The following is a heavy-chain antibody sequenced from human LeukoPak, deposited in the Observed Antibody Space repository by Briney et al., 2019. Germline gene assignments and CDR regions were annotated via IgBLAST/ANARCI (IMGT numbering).Heavy chain of an antibody. CDR3: AREGITVAGAFGY. V-gene: IGHV3-48*03. CDR2: ISSSGSTI. D-gene: IGHD6-19*01. J-gene: IGHJ4*02. Sequence: LGGSLRLSCAASGFTFSSYEMNWVRQAPGKGLEWVSYISSSGSTIYYADSVKGRFTISRDNAKNSLYLQMNSLRAEDTAVYYCAREGITVAGAFGYWGQGTLVTVSS. CDR1: GFTFSSYE.